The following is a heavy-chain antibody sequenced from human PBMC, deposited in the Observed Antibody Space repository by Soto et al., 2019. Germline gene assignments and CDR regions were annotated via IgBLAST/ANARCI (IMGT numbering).Heavy chain of an antibody. CDR3: AREKNYFGSGSYHN. CDR1: GYTFTSYA. D-gene: IGHD3-10*01. V-gene: IGHV1-3*01. CDR2: INAGNGNT. J-gene: IGHJ4*02. Sequence: ASVKVSCKASGYTFTSYAMHWVRQAPGQRLEWMGWINAGNGNTKYSQKFQGRVTITRDTSASTAYMELSSLRSEDTAVYYCAREKNYFGSGSYHNWGRATRVTVSA.